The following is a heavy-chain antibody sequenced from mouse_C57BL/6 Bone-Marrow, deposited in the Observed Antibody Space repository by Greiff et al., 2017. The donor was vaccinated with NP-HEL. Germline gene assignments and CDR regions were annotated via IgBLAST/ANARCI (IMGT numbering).Heavy chain of an antibody. CDR2: IDPEDGDT. CDR1: GFNIKDYY. V-gene: IGHV14-1*01. CDR3: RYYGSSYRYFDV. J-gene: IGHJ1*03. D-gene: IGHD1-1*01. Sequence: EVQLQQSGAELVRPGASVKLSCTASGFNIKDYYMHWVKQRPEQGLEWIGRIDPEDGDTESAPKFQGKARMTADTSSNTAYLQLSSLTSEDTAVYYCRYYGSSYRYFDVWGTGTTVTVSS.